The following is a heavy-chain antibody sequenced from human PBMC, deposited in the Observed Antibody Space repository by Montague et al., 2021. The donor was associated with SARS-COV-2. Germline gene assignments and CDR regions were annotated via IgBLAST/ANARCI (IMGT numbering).Heavy chain of an antibody. Sequence: SETLSLTCSVSGDSISTSTFYWGWIRQSPGKGLEWIGTISYNGRTFYNPSLRSRLTISVDPSENHFSLKLISVTAADTAVYYCTRLALLVAGGIGCFDPWGQGTLVTVSS. D-gene: IGHD1-1*01. J-gene: IGHJ5*02. CDR1: GDSISTSTFY. V-gene: IGHV4-39*02. CDR2: ISYNGRT. CDR3: TRLALLVAGGIGCFDP.